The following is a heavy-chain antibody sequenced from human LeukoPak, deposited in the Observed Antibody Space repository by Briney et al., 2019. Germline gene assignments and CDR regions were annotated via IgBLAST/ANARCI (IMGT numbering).Heavy chain of an antibody. D-gene: IGHD2-15*01. Sequence: PGGSLRLSCAASGFTFSSYSMNWVRQAPGKGLEWVSSISSSSSYIYYADSVKGRFTISRDNAKNSLYLQMNSLRAEDTAVYYCATDCSGGSCYYPLFDYWGQGTLVTVSS. CDR1: GFTFSSYS. V-gene: IGHV3-21*01. CDR2: ISSSSSYI. CDR3: ATDCSGGSCYYPLFDY. J-gene: IGHJ4*02.